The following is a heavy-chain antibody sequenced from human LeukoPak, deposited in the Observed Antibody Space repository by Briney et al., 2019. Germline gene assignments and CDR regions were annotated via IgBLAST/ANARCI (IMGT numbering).Heavy chain of an antibody. J-gene: IGHJ4*02. D-gene: IGHD2-15*01. CDR2: IDSSNSPI. CDR3: ARDRCSGGSCYFDY. V-gene: IGHV3-48*02. Sequence: GGSLRLSCAASGLTFSTYNMHWVRQAPGKGLEWVSYIDSSNSPIYYADSVKGRFTISRDNGKNSLYLQMNSLRDEDTAVYYCARDRCSGGSCYFDYWGQGTLVTVSS. CDR1: GLTFSTYN.